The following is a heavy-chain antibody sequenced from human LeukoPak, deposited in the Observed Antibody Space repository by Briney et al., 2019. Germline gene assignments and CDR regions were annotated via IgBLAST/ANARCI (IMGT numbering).Heavy chain of an antibody. J-gene: IGHJ3*02. CDR1: GRSSSSGSDY. D-gene: IGHD3-10*01. V-gene: IGHV4-61*02. Sequence: SETLSLTCTVSGRSSSSGSDYWSWIRQPAGKEVEWIGRIYTSGSTYYYPSRKSRVTISVDTPKNQFALKLSSVTAAGTAVYYCARERNVLLWFGRSERDALDIWGQGTMVTVSS. CDR3: ARERNVLLWFGRSERDALDI. CDR2: IYTSGST.